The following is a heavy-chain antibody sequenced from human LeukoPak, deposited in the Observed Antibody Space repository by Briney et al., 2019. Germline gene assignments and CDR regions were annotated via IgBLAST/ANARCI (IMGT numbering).Heavy chain of an antibody. V-gene: IGHV4-34*01. CDR1: GGAFTGYN. CDR2: INHSVST. CDR3: ARVDWSGSYPFDY. J-gene: IGHJ4*02. Sequence: PSETLSLTCAVYGGAFTGYNWSSIRQPPGKGLEWVGEINHSVSTNYNPSLKSRVTISVYTSTNQFSLKLSSVTAAHTAVYYSARVDWSGSYPFDYCGQGTLVTVSS. D-gene: IGHD1-26*01.